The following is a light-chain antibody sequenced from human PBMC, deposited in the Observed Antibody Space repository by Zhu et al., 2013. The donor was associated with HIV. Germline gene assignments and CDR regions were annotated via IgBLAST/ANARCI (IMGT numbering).Light chain of an antibody. Sequence: QMTQSPSSVSASVGGRVTIACRASRGVTNWLAWYQQKPGKAPKLLIYATSTLHSGVPSRFTGGGSGTEFTLTINNLQPEDFATYYCQQTNNFSGAFGQGTKVE. CDR1: RGVTNW. V-gene: IGKV1-12*01. J-gene: IGKJ1*01. CDR3: QQTNNFSGA. CDR2: ATS.